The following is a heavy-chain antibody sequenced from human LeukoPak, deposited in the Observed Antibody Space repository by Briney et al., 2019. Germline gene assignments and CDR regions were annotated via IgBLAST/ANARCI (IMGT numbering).Heavy chain of an antibody. Sequence: SVKVSCKASGGTFSSYAISWVRQAPGQGLEWMGGIIPIFGTANYAQKFQGRVTITADESTSTAYMELSSLRSEDTAVYYCARGTPYYDFWSGLGTHYYYYYMDVWGKGTTVTVSS. J-gene: IGHJ6*03. CDR3: ARGTPYYDFWSGLGTHYYYYYMDV. V-gene: IGHV1-69*13. D-gene: IGHD3-3*01. CDR2: IIPIFGTA. CDR1: GGTFSSYA.